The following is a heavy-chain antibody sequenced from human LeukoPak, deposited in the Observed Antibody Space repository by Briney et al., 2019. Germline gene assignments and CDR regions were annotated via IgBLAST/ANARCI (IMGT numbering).Heavy chain of an antibody. CDR1: GGSIRSYY. CDR3: ARNGLATVPYYFYYVDV. J-gene: IGHJ6*03. Sequence: PSETLSLTCTVSGGSIRSYYWSWIRQPPGKGLEWIGYIYYSGNTKYNPSLKSRVTISVDTSKNQFSLKLRSVTAADTAVYYCARNGLATVPYYFYYVDVWGKGTTVTISS. CDR2: IYYSGNT. D-gene: IGHD1-1*01. V-gene: IGHV4-59*12.